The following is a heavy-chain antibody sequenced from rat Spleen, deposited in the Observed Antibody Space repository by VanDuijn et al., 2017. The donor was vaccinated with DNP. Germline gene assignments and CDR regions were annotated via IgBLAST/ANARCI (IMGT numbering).Heavy chain of an antibody. V-gene: IGHV5-19*01. CDR2: ISPSGGST. Sequence: EVQLVESGGGLVQPGRSLKLSCAASGFTFSNYGMHWIRQAPTKGLEWVASISPSGGSTYYRDSVKGRFTISRDNARSTLYLQMDSLRSEDTATYYCATHGNYGPWPFAYWGQGTLVTVSS. CDR3: ATHGNYGPWPFAY. D-gene: IGHD1-11*01. J-gene: IGHJ3*01. CDR1: GFTFSNYG.